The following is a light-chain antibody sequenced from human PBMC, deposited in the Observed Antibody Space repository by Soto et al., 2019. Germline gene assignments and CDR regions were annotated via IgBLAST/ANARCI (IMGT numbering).Light chain of an antibody. Sequence: EIVLTQSPGTLSLSPGERATLSCRASQTISRPYLAWFQQKAGQAPRLLIYGESSRATGIPDRFSAGGSGTDFTLTISRLEPEDFAVYYCQQYGTSPYTFGQGTKLDIK. J-gene: IGKJ2*01. CDR2: GES. V-gene: IGKV3-20*01. CDR3: QQYGTSPYT. CDR1: QTISRPY.